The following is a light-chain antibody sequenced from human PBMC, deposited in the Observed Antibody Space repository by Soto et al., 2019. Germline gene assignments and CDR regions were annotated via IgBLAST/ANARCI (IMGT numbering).Light chain of an antibody. V-gene: IGLV1-44*01. J-gene: IGLJ2*01. Sequence: VLTQPPSASGTPGQTIAISCSGGSSNIGSHTVNWYQQLPGTAPRLLIYSNTQRPSGVPDRFSGSKSGTSASLAISGLQSEYEGDYYCAAWDDSLNGVVFGGGTKVTVL. CDR2: SNT. CDR3: AAWDDSLNGVV. CDR1: SSNIGSHT.